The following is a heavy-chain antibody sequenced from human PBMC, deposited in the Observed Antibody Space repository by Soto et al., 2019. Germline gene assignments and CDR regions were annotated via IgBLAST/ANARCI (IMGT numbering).Heavy chain of an antibody. CDR2: IAFTGSAT. CDR1: ECTIEDLA. J-gene: IGHJ4*02. CDR3: VKEVETVRLVAFAL. V-gene: IGHV3-23*01. Sequence: RLRNTAAECTIEDLAGRWISKEPGKGLEWVSAIAFTGSATYYADSVKGRFTISRDNSKNIVYLQMNSLRVDDTALYYCVKEVETVRLVAFALCGQGTQVTVSS. D-gene: IGHD5-18*01.